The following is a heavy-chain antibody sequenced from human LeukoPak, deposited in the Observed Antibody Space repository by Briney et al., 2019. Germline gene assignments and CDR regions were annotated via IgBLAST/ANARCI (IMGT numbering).Heavy chain of an antibody. J-gene: IGHJ4*02. Sequence: SETLSLTCTVSSDSFSSYYWAWIRQPAGKGLEWLGRLYPGVSTNYSPSLKSRLTMFVDTSKNQFSPKLTSMTAADTAVYFCARSAVTRAGVFDYWGRGTLVTVSS. CDR1: SDSFSSYY. V-gene: IGHV4-4*07. D-gene: IGHD4-17*01. CDR3: ARSAVTRAGVFDY. CDR2: LYPGVST.